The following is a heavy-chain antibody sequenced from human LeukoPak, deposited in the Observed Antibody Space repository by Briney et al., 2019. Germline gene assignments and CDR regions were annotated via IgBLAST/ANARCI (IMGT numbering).Heavy chain of an antibody. Sequence: GASLRLSCAASGFTFSSYAMSWVRQAPGKGLEWVSAISGSGGSTYYADSVKGRFTISGDNSKNTLYLQMNSLRAEDTAVYYCAKQRYSGSYYDYWGQGTLVTVSS. CDR2: ISGSGGST. CDR1: GFTFSSYA. CDR3: AKQRYSGSYYDY. J-gene: IGHJ4*02. D-gene: IGHD1-26*01. V-gene: IGHV3-23*01.